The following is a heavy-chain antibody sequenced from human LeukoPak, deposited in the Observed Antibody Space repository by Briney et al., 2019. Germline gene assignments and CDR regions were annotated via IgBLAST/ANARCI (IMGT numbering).Heavy chain of an antibody. Sequence: ATVKVSCKVSGYTFIDYYIHWMQQTPGKTLQWMGRIDPEDGETTYAKAFQGRVTMTADRSTDTAYMELSSLRSEDTAVYYCATVDGYYSFDYWGQGTLVTVSS. CDR3: ATVDGYYSFDY. J-gene: IGHJ4*02. CDR1: GYTFIDYY. D-gene: IGHD3-22*01. V-gene: IGHV1-69-2*01. CDR2: IDPEDGET.